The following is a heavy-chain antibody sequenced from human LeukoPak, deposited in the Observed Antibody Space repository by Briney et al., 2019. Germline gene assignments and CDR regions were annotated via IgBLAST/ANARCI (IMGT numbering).Heavy chain of an antibody. J-gene: IGHJ4*02. Sequence: PSETLPLTCAVYGGSFSGYYWSWIRQPPGKGLEWIGEINHSGSTNYNPSLKSRVTISVDTSKNQFSLKLSSVTAADTAVYYCASRYSSGWYETDYRGQGTLVTVSS. CDR1: GGSFSGYY. CDR2: INHSGST. D-gene: IGHD6-19*01. CDR3: ASRYSSGWYETDY. V-gene: IGHV4-34*01.